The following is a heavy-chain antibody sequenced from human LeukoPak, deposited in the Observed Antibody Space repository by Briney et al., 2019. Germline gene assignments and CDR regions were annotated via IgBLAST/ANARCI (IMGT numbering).Heavy chain of an antibody. V-gene: IGHV4-59*01. CDR1: GGSISSFY. CDR2: IYYSGST. Sequence: SSETLSLTCTVSGGSISSFYWSWIRQPPGKGLEWIGYIYYSGSTNCNPSVKSRVAMSVDTSKKQFSLKLSSLTAADTAVYYCARGGTAVIAPYAFDIWGQGTMVTVSS. CDR3: ARGGTAVIAPYAFDI. D-gene: IGHD4-23*01. J-gene: IGHJ3*02.